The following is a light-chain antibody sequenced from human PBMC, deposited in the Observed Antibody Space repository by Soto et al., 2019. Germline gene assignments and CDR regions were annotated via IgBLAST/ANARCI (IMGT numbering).Light chain of an antibody. J-gene: IGKJ1*01. Sequence: DIQMTQSPSTLSASVGDRVTITCRASQSISSWLAWYQQKPGKAPKLLIYKASSLESGVPSRFSGSGSGTEFTLTISSLQPDDFATCYCQQYKSYSVWTFGQGTKVEIK. CDR2: KAS. V-gene: IGKV1-5*03. CDR1: QSISSW. CDR3: QQYKSYSVWT.